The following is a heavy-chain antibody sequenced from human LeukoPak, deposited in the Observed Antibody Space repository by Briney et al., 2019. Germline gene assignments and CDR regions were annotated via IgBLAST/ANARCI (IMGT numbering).Heavy chain of an antibody. V-gene: IGHV3-66*01. CDR3: ARDRSSLWFGEFSFDY. J-gene: IGHJ4*02. Sequence: PGGSLRLSCAASGFSVSSNYMSCVRQAPGKGLEWVSVIYSGGSTYYADSVKGRFTISRDNSKNTLYLQMNSLRAEDTAVYYCARDRSSLWFGEFSFDYWGQGTLVTVSS. CDR1: GFSVSSNY. D-gene: IGHD3-10*01. CDR2: IYSGGST.